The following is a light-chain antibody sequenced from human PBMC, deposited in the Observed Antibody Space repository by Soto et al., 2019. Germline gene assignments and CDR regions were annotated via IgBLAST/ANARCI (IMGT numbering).Light chain of an antibody. CDR3: QQNYGTPGT. J-gene: IGKJ1*01. CDR1: QSISRY. Sequence: QSAPSLTAKIRDRVTISCRSSQSISRYLNWYQQRPGTAPKVLIFGANSLQSGVPSRFSGSGSGTEFTLTISSLQPEDFATYYCQQNYGTPGTFGQGT. V-gene: IGKV1-39*01. CDR2: GAN.